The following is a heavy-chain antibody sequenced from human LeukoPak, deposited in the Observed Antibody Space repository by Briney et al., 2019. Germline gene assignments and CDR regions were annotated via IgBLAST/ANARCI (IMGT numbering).Heavy chain of an antibody. CDR3: TRVNGDYADAFDI. J-gene: IGHJ3*02. CDR2: IRSKDYGGPT. CDR1: GFNFGDYP. V-gene: IGHV3-49*03. D-gene: IGHD4-17*01. Sequence: PGGSLTLSCTASGFNFGDYPMLWLAHAPGEGLVGGGFIRSKDYGGPTEYPASVKGRFTISRDDSKSIASLQMNSLKTEDTAVYYCTRVNGDYADAFDIWGQGTMVTVSS.